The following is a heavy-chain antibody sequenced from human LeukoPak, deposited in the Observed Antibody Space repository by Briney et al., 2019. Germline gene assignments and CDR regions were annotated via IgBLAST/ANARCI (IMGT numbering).Heavy chain of an antibody. CDR1: GGTFSSYA. D-gene: IGHD2-2*01. CDR2: IIPIFGTA. CDR3: ASSDIVVVPAAISYNWFDP. J-gene: IGHJ5*02. Sequence: SVKVSCKASGGTFSSYAISWVRQAPGQGLEWMGGIIPIFGTANYAQKFQGRVTITADESTSTAYMELSSLRSEDTAVYYCASSDIVVVPAAISYNWFDPWGQGTLVTVSS. V-gene: IGHV1-69*01.